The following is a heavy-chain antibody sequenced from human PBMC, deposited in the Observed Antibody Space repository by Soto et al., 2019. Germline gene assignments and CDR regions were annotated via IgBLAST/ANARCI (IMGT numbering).Heavy chain of an antibody. D-gene: IGHD6-19*01. CDR2: ISAYNGNT. Sequence: ASVKVSCTASGYTFTSYGISWVRQAPGQGLEWMGWISAYNGNTNYAQKLQGRVTMATDTSTSTAYMELRSLRSDDTAVYYCARDDSSGFVNAFDIWGQGTMVTVSS. V-gene: IGHV1-18*01. J-gene: IGHJ3*02. CDR3: ARDDSSGFVNAFDI. CDR1: GYTFTSYG.